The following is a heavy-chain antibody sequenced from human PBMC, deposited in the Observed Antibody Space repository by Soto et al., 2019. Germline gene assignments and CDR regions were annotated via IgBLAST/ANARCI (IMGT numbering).Heavy chain of an antibody. D-gene: IGHD3-9*01. CDR1: GGTFSSYT. CDR3: ARDLYYDILTGYSYYFDY. Sequence: ASVKVSCKASGGTFSSYTISWVRQAPGQGLEWMGRIIPILGIANYAQKFQGRVTITADKSTSTAYMELGSLRSEDTAVYYCARDLYYDILTGYSYYFDYWGQGTLVTVSS. V-gene: IGHV1-69*04. CDR2: IIPILGIA. J-gene: IGHJ4*02.